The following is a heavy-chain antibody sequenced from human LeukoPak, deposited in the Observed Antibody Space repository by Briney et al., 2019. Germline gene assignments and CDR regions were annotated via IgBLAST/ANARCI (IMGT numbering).Heavy chain of an antibody. CDR3: ARERETTVTYDAFDI. V-gene: IGHV3-48*03. CDR1: GFTFSSYE. CDR2: ISRSGSTI. Sequence: GGSLRLSCVASGFTFSSYEMNWVRQAPGKGLEWVSYISRSGSTIYHADSVKGQFNLSRDNAKKSLYLEMKSLRAEDTAVYYCARERETTVTYDAFDIWGLGTMVTVSS. D-gene: IGHD4-17*01. J-gene: IGHJ3*02.